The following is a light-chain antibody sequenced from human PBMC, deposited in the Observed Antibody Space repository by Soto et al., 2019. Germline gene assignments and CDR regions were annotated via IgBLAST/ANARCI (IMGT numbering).Light chain of an antibody. CDR1: QSVTSY. V-gene: IGKV3-11*01. CDR2: DAS. CDR3: HQRNNWPLT. Sequence: EIVLTQSPATLSLSPGERATLSCRASQSVTSYLAWYQQQPGQAPRLLIYDASNRATGIPARFSGSGSGTDFTLTISSLEPEDFAIYYCHQRNNWPLTFGGGTKVEI. J-gene: IGKJ4*01.